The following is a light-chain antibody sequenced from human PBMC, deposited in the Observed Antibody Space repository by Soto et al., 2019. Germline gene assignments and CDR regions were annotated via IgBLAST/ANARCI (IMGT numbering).Light chain of an antibody. Sequence: DIVMTQSPDSLAVSLGERATINCKSSQSVLYSTNNKNYLAWYQQKPGQPPKLLIYWAATRESGVPDRFSGSASGTAFTLTISSLQAEDVAVYYCQQYYITPLTFGGGTKVEIK. CDR2: WAA. V-gene: IGKV4-1*01. CDR3: QQYYITPLT. CDR1: QSVLYSTNNKNY. J-gene: IGKJ4*01.